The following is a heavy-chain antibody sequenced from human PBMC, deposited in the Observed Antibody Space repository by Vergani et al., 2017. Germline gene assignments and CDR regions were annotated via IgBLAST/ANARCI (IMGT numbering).Heavy chain of an antibody. J-gene: IGHJ6*02. D-gene: IGHD4/OR15-4a*01. CDR2: INHSGST. CDR1: GGSFSGYY. Sequence: QVQLQQWGAGLLKPSETLSLTCAVYGGSFSGYYWSWIRQPPGKGLEWIGEINHSGSTNYNPSLKSRVTISVDTSKNQFSLKLSSVTAADTAVYYCARDYRVLQQYGYYYYGMDVWGQGTTVTVSS. V-gene: IGHV4-34*01. CDR3: ARDYRVLQQYGYYYYGMDV.